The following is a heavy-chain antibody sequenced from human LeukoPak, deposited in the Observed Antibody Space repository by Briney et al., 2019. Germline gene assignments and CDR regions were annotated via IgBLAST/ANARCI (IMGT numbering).Heavy chain of an antibody. CDR1: GFTFSSYE. CDR2: ISSSGSTI. CDR3: ARGAYGDNYFDY. V-gene: IGHV3-48*03. D-gene: IGHD4-17*01. Sequence: PGGSLRLSCAASGFTFSSYEMNWVRQAPGKGLEWVSYISSSGSTIYYADSVKGRFTISRDNSKNTLYLQMNSLRAEDTAVYYCARGAYGDNYFDYWGQGTLVTVSS. J-gene: IGHJ4*02.